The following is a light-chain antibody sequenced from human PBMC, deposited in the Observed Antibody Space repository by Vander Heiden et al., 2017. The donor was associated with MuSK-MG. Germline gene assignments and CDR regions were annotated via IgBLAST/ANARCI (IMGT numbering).Light chain of an antibody. CDR1: QGISNS. Sequence: DIQMTQSPSSLSASIGDRVTIACRASQGISNSLAWYQQKPGKAPKLLLYAASRLESGVPSRFSGSGSGTDYTLTISSLQPEDFATYYCQQDYSAPWGFGQGTKVEIK. J-gene: IGKJ1*01. V-gene: IGKV1-NL1*01. CDR2: AAS. CDR3: QQDYSAPWG.